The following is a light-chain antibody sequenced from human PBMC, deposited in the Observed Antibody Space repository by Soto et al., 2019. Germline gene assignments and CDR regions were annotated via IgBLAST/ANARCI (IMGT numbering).Light chain of an antibody. CDR3: QSYDSSLSGSEV. CDR2: GNS. V-gene: IGLV1-40*01. CDR1: SSNIGAGHD. J-gene: IGLJ1*01. Sequence: QSVLTKPPSVSGAPGQRVTISCTGSSSNIGAGHDVHWYQQLPGTAPKLLIYGNSNRPSGVPDRFSGSKSGTSASLAITGLKAEDEADYYCQSYDSSLSGSEVFGTGTKVTVL.